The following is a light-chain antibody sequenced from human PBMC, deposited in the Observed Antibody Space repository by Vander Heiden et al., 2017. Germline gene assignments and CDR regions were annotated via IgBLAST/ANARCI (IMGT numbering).Light chain of an antibody. CDR2: DNN. CDR3: STYDSNLSGVV. V-gene: IGLV1-51*01. J-gene: IGLJ3*02. Sequence: YVLTQPPSVSAAPGQKVPISCSGSSSNIGNNYVSWYQQFQGTTPKLLISDNNKRPSGIPDRFSGSKSGTSATLGITGLQTGDEAVYYCSTYDSNLSGVVFGGGTKVNVL. CDR1: SSNIGNNY.